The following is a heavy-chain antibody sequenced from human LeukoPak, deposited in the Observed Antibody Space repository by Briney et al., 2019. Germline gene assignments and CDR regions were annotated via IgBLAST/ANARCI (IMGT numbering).Heavy chain of an antibody. J-gene: IGHJ6*03. CDR1: GFIFSSYW. D-gene: IGHD6-13*01. V-gene: IGHV3-7*01. CDR3: ARACESSSPGFMDV. CDR2: IKQDGSEK. Sequence: GGSLRLSCAASGFIFSSYWMSWVRQAPGKGLEWVANIKQDGSEKYYVDSVKGRFTISRDNAKNSLYLQMNSLRAEDTAVYYCARACESSSPGFMDVWGKGTTVTVSS.